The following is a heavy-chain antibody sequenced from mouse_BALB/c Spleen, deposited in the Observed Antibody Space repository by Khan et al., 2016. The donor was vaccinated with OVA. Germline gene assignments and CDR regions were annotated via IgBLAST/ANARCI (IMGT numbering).Heavy chain of an antibody. Sequence: VQLQQSGAELVRPGVSVKISCKGSGYTFTDFTMHWVKQSHAMSLEWIGVISTYYGHATYNQKFKDKATMTVDKSSSTAYMELARLTSEDSAIVFLTRGGVGNRFAYWGQGTLVTVSA. CDR1: GYTFTDFT. CDR2: ISTYYGHA. D-gene: IGHD1-1*02. V-gene: IGHV1S137*01. J-gene: IGHJ3*01. CDR3: TRGGVGNRFAY.